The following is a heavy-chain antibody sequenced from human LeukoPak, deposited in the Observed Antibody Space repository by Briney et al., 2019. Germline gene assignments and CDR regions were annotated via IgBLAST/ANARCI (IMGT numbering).Heavy chain of an antibody. J-gene: IGHJ4*02. CDR3: ARLGYCGGDCSYFDY. D-gene: IGHD2-21*02. V-gene: IGHV4-59*08. Sequence: PSETLSLTCTVSGGSISSYYWSWIRQPPGKGLEWIGYIYYSGSTNYNPSLKSRVTISVDTSKNQFSLKLSSVTAAATAVYYCARLGYCGGDCSYFDYWGQGTLVTVSS. CDR2: IYYSGST. CDR1: GGSISSYY.